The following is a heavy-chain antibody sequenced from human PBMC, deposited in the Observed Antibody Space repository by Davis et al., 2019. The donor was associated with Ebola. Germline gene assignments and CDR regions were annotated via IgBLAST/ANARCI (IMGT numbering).Heavy chain of an antibody. D-gene: IGHD3-16*01. CDR1: GFTLSSYA. CDR2: MSGSGGST. V-gene: IGHV3-23*01. J-gene: IGHJ4*02. CDR3: AKVDYGDY. Sequence: GESLNISCSASGFTLSSYAMNWVRQAPGKGLEWVSGMSGSGGSTYYADSVKGRFTISRDNSKNTLYLQMDSLRAEDTAIYFCAKVDYGDYWGQGTLATVSS.